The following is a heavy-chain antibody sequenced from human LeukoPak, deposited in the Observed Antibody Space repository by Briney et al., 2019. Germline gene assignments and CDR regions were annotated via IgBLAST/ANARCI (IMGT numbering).Heavy chain of an antibody. CDR3: ARNMITFDI. V-gene: IGHV3-21*01. J-gene: IGHJ3*02. Sequence: GGSLRLSCAASGFTFSSYSMKWVRQAPGKGLEWVSSISSSSSYIYYADAVKGRFTISRDNAKNSLYLQMNSLRAEDTAVYYCARNMITFDIWGQGTMVTVSS. D-gene: IGHD3-16*01. CDR2: ISSSSSYI. CDR1: GFTFSSYS.